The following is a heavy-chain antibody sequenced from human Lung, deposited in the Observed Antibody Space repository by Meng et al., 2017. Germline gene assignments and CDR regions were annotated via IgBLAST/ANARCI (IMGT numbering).Heavy chain of an antibody. Sequence: LVGGVRFTPTTTLSPSVVSAGGFFCDNNTNVNQHPPGKGLEWIGEINQSGSTNYNPSLEGRATISVDTSQNNLSLKLSSVTAADSAVYYCARGPATMAHDFDYWGQGTLVTVSS. CDR2: INQSGST. J-gene: IGHJ4*02. D-gene: IGHD5-24*01. V-gene: IGHV4-34*01. CDR1: GGFFCDNN. CDR3: ARGPATMAHDFDY.